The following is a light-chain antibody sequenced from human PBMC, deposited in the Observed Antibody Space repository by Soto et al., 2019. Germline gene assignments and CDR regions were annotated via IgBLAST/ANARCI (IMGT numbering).Light chain of an antibody. Sequence: QSVLTQPPSASGTPGQRVTISCSGSTSNIGSNTVNWYQQLPGTAPKLLIYSNNQRPSGVPDRFSGSKSGTSASLAISGLQSADEADYYCAAWDDSLSGYVFGTGTKVTVL. CDR3: AAWDDSLSGYV. V-gene: IGLV1-44*01. CDR2: SNN. J-gene: IGLJ1*01. CDR1: TSNIGSNT.